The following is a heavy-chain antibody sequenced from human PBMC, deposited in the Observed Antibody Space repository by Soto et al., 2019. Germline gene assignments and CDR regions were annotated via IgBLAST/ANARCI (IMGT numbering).Heavy chain of an antibody. D-gene: IGHD3-3*01. CDR3: ARDAGLRFFNV. Sequence: QVQLQESGPGLVKPSQTLSLTCTVSGGSISIGGYYWSWIRQHPGKGLEWIGYIYHTGSTYYNPSLKSRVTISVDTSKSQFSRRVSSVTAADTAVYLCARDAGLRFFNVWGQGTAVTVSS. CDR2: IYHTGST. V-gene: IGHV4-31*03. CDR1: GGSISIGGYY. J-gene: IGHJ6*02.